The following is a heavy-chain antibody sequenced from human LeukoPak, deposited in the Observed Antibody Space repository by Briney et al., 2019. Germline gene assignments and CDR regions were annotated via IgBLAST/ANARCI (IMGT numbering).Heavy chain of an antibody. D-gene: IGHD3-3*01. J-gene: IGHJ3*01. Sequence: GPVKVSCKLSGYTGFELSMNWVRQAPGKGLEWMGGFVPEDARTIYAQKFQGRVTMTEDTSTDTAYMELSSLTSEDTAVYYCTTHSILGVVTYAFHLWGRGTLVTVSS. CDR1: GYTGFELS. CDR3: TTHSILGVVTYAFHL. V-gene: IGHV1-24*01. CDR2: FVPEDART.